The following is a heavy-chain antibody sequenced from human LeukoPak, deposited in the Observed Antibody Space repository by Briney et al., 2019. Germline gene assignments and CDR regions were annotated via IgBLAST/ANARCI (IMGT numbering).Heavy chain of an antibody. CDR2: ITSSSNSI. Sequence: GGSLRLSCAASGFTFSSYSMNWVRQAPGKGLEWVSSITSSSNSIYYADSVKGRFTISRDNAKNSLYLQMNSLRAEDTAVYYCATLAAYYDILTGYDPFDYWGQGTLVTVSS. J-gene: IGHJ4*02. CDR1: GFTFSSYS. V-gene: IGHV3-21*01. D-gene: IGHD3-9*01. CDR3: ATLAAYYDILTGYDPFDY.